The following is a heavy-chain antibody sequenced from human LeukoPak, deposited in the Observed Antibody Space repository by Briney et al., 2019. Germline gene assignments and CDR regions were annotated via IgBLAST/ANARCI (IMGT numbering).Heavy chain of an antibody. Sequence: SETLSLTCAVYGGSFSGYYWSWIRQPPGKGLEWIGEINHSGSTNYNPSLKSRVTISVDTSKNQFSLKLSSVTAADTAVYYCATRSYYYDSSGYHWGQGTLVTVSS. CDR1: GGSFSGYY. CDR2: INHSGST. J-gene: IGHJ5*02. D-gene: IGHD3-22*01. V-gene: IGHV4-34*01. CDR3: ATRSYYYDSSGYH.